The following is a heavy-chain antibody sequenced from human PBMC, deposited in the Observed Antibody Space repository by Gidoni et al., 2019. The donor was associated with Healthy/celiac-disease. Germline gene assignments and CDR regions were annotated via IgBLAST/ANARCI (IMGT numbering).Heavy chain of an antibody. CDR1: GYSFTSYW. D-gene: IGHD3-22*01. J-gene: IGHJ3*02. Sequence: EVQLVQSGAEVKKPGESLRISCKCSGYSFTSYWISWVRQMPGKGLEWMGRIDPSDSYTNYSPSFQGHVTISADKSISTAYLQWSSLKASDTAMYYCARHIGAYGITMIVVVHDAFDIWGQGTMVTVSS. V-gene: IGHV5-10-1*03. CDR2: IDPSDSYT. CDR3: ARHIGAYGITMIVVVHDAFDI.